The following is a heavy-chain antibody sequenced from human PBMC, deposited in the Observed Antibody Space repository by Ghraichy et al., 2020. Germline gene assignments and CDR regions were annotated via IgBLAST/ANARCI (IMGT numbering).Heavy chain of an antibody. D-gene: IGHD5-18*01. V-gene: IGHV3-21*01. Sequence: ETLSLTCAASGFTFSTYSMKWVRQTPERGLEWVSSIDWTGSYRYYADSVKGRFTTSRDNAESSLFLQMNSLRAEDTATYYCVRLYNGYGDYWGRGTLVTVSS. CDR2: IDWTGSYR. CDR1: GFTFSTYS. CDR3: VRLYNGYGDY. J-gene: IGHJ4*02.